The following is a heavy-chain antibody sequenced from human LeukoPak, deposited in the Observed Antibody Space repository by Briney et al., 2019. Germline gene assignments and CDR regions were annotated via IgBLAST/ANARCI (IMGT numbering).Heavy chain of an antibody. J-gene: IGHJ4*02. V-gene: IGHV4-34*01. CDR2: INHSGST. CDR1: GGSFSGYY. CDR3: ARAKSIAFAGTLTLVDY. D-gene: IGHD6-19*01. Sequence: SETLSLTCAVYGGSFSGYYWSWIRQPPGKGLEWIGEINHSGSTNYNPSLKSRVTISVDTSKNQFSLKLSSVTAADTAVYYCARAKSIAFAGTLTLVDYWGQGTLVTVSS.